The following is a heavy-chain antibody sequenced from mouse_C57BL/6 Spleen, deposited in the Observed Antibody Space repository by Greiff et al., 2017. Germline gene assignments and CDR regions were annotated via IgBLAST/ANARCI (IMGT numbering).Heavy chain of an antibody. CDR3: ARGGLPNYFDY. J-gene: IGHJ2*01. V-gene: IGHV2-2*01. Sequence: VQLQQSGPGLVQPSQSLSITCTVSGFSLTSYGVHWVRQSPGKGLEWLGGIWGGGSTDYNAAFISRLSISKDNSKSQVFFKMNSLQADDTAIYYCARGGLPNYFDYWGQGTTLTVSS. CDR2: IWGGGST. D-gene: IGHD2-2*01. CDR1: GFSLTSYG.